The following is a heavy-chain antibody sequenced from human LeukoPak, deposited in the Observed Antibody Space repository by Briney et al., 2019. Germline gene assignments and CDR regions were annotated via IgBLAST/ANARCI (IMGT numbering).Heavy chain of an antibody. D-gene: IGHD6-25*01. J-gene: IGHJ4*02. CDR2: ISYDGSNK. Sequence: GGSLRLSCAASGFTFSSYGMHWVRQAPGKGLEWVAVISYDGSNKYYADSVKGRFTISRDNSKNTLYLQMNSLRAEDTAVYYCAKDIGDSSAPDFDYWGQGTLVTVSS. V-gene: IGHV3-30*18. CDR1: GFTFSSYG. CDR3: AKDIGDSSAPDFDY.